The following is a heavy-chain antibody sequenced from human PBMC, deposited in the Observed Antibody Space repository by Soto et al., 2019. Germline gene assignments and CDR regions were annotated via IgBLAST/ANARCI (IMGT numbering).Heavy chain of an antibody. CDR1: GYTLTELS. CDR3: AIAAAGTIGPAYYAFDI. V-gene: IGHV1-24*01. CDR2: FDPEDGET. D-gene: IGHD6-13*01. J-gene: IGHJ3*02. Sequence: ASVKVSCKVSGYTLTELSMHWVRQAPGKGLEWMGGFDPEDGETIYAQKFQGRVTMTEDTSTDTAYMELSSLRSEDTAVYYCAIAAAGTIGPAYYAFDIWGQGTMVTVSS.